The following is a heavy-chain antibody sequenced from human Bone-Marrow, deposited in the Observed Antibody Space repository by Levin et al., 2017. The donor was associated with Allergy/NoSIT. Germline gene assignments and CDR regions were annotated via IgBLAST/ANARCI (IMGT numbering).Heavy chain of an antibody. D-gene: IGHD3-22*01. V-gene: IGHV1-69*01. CDR3: ARGGPDRATYYYDLLDY. CDR2: IIPIFGTA. J-gene: IGHJ4*02. Sequence: KTGESLKISCKASGGTFSSYAISWVRQAPGQGLEWMGGIIPIFGTANYAQKFQGRVTITADESTSTAYMELSSLRSEDTAVYYCARGGPDRATYYYDLLDYWGQGTLVTVSS. CDR1: GGTFSSYA.